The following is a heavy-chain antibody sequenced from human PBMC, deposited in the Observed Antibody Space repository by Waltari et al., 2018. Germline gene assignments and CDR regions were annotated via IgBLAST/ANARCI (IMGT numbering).Heavy chain of an antibody. Sequence: EVQLVQAGAEVKKPGESLKIFCKGFRLSFATSWTGWVRQIPGKGLEWMGIIYTADSTTSYSSAYRRQTTMSDDNYITTAYLQWSSRKASDAAIYYCVGNGDYVGDIDYWGQGTLVTVSS. V-gene: IGHV5-51*01. D-gene: IGHD4-17*01. CDR1: RLSFATSW. CDR3: VGNGDYVGDIDY. CDR2: IYTADSTT. J-gene: IGHJ4*02.